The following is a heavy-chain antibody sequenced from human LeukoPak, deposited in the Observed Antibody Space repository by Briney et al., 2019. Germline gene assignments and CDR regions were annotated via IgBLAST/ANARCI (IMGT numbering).Heavy chain of an antibody. Sequence: GGSLRLSCAASGFTFSSYSMNWVRQAPGEGLEWVSSISSSSSYIYYADSVKGRFTISRDNAKNSLYLQMNSLRAEDTAVYYCANLGTLPYWNYWGQGTLVTVSS. J-gene: IGHJ4*02. CDR3: ANLGTLPYWNY. CDR1: GFTFSSYS. D-gene: IGHD1-1*01. CDR2: ISSSSSYI. V-gene: IGHV3-21*01.